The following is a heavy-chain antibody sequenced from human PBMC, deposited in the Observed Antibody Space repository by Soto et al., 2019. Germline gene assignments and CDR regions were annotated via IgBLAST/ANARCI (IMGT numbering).Heavy chain of an antibody. CDR2: ISTYSGDT. J-gene: IGHJ5*02. CDR3: ARHHGPTTSENWFDP. Sequence: QVHLVQSGVEVKTPGASVKVSCQASGYTFFTYDISWVRQAPGQGLEWMVWISTYSGDTKYAQKFMGRVTMTPDTSTTTAYLELRSLRSDDTAVYYCARHHGPTTSENWFDPWGQGTLVTVSS. V-gene: IGHV1-18*01. D-gene: IGHD5-12*01. CDR1: GYTFFTYD.